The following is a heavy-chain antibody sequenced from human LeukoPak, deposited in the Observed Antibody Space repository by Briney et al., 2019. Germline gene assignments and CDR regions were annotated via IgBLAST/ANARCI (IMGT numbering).Heavy chain of an antibody. CDR2: ISYDGSNK. CDR1: GFTFSSYA. Sequence: GGSLRLSCAASGFTFSSYAMHWVRQAPGKGLEWVAVISYDGSNKYYADSVKGRFTISRDNSKNTVYLQMNSLRAEDTAVYYCAKVGPGCSSTSCYPGYWGQGTLVTVSS. J-gene: IGHJ4*02. V-gene: IGHV3-30-3*01. CDR3: AKVGPGCSSTSCYPGY. D-gene: IGHD2-2*01.